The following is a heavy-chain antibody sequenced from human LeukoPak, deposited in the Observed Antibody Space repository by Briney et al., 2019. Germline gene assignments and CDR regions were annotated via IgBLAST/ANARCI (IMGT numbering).Heavy chain of an antibody. CDR3: ARVTVISGWAFDY. D-gene: IGHD6-19*01. CDR1: GGTFSSYA. J-gene: IGHJ4*02. Sequence: SVKVSCKASGGTFSSYAISWVRQAPGQGLEWMGGIIPIFGTANYAQKFQGRVTITADKSTSTAYMELSSLRSEDTAVYYCARVTVISGWAFDYWGQGTLVTVSS. CDR2: IIPIFGTA. V-gene: IGHV1-69*06.